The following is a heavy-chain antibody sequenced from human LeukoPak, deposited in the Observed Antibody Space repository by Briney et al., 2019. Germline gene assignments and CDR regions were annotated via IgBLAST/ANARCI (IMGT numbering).Heavy chain of an antibody. D-gene: IGHD5/OR15-5a*01. J-gene: IGHJ4*01. V-gene: IGHV4-39*01. CDR2: GYYDGTS. CDR1: GGSINSHSYY. CDR3: VRHISTNTGYFDS. Sequence: SETLSLTCTVSGGSINSHSYYWGWIRQPPGKGLEWIGSGYYDGTSYSNPSLKSRAAVFVDTSRDQFSLDLTFVTAADTALYYCVRHISTNTGYFDSCGHGTLVSVSS.